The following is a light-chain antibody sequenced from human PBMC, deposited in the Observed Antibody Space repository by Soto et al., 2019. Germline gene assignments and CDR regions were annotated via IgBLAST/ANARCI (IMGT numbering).Light chain of an antibody. CDR1: QSVIDNY. J-gene: IGKJ5*01. CDR2: GAS. CDR3: QQYGSSLIT. V-gene: IGKV3-20*01. Sequence: EIVLTQSPGTLSLSPGERATLSCRASQSVIDNYLAWYQQQPGQAPRLLIYGASSRATGIPDRFSGSGSGTDFTLTISRLEPEDFAVYYCQQYGSSLITFGQGTRLEIK.